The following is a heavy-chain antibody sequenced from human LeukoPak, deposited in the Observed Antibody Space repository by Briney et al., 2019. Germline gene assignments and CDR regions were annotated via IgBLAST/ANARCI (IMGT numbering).Heavy chain of an antibody. CDR3: AKRLGSSWSTTYGLDV. Sequence: PGGSLSLSCAASGFTFSSYAMTWVRQAPGEGLEWVSAITGSGGSAYYADSVKGRFTISRDNSKNTLYLQMNSLRAEDTAVYYCAKRLGSSWSTTYGLDVWGQGTTVTVSS. CDR2: ITGSGGSA. V-gene: IGHV3-23*01. J-gene: IGHJ6*02. D-gene: IGHD6-13*01. CDR1: GFTFSSYA.